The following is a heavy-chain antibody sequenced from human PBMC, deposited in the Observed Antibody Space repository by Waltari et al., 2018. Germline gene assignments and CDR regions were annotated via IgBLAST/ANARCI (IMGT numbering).Heavy chain of an antibody. Sequence: QVQLVESGGGVVQPGGSLRLSCAASGFTFSSYGMHWVRQAPGKGLEWVAFRRYDGSNKDYADSGKGRFTISRDNSKNTLYLQMNSLRAEDTAVYYCAKVYGYNYWSFDYWGQGTLVTVSS. CDR2: RRYDGSNK. CDR1: GFTFSSYG. D-gene: IGHD3-3*01. J-gene: IGHJ4*02. V-gene: IGHV3-30*02. CDR3: AKVYGYNYWSFDY.